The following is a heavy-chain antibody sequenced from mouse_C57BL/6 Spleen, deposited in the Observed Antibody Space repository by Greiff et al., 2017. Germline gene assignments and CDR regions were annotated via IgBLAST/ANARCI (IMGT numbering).Heavy chain of an antibody. CDR2: IYPGDGDT. J-gene: IGHJ1*03. CDR3: ATEVHWYFDV. Sequence: QVQLQQSGPELVKPGASVKISCKASGYAFSSSWMNWVKQRPGKGLEWIGRIYPGDGDTNYNGKFKGKATLTADKSSSTAYMQLSSLTSEDSAVYFCATEVHWYFDVWGTGTTVTVSS. CDR1: GYAFSSSW. V-gene: IGHV1-82*01.